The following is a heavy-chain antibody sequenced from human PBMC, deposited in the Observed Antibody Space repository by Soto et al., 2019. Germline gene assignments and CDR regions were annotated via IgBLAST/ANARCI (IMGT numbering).Heavy chain of an antibody. D-gene: IGHD3-10*01. CDR2: MYRDGKT. Sequence: PSETLSLTCAVSGYSISSGYYWGWIRQSPGKGLEWIGSMYRDGKTYYNPSLKSRVTISGDTSKNQFSLKLTSVTAADTAVYYCARSGDTIVRGVIIFHYYGMDVWGQGTTVTVAS. J-gene: IGHJ6*02. CDR3: ARSGDTIVRGVIIFHYYGMDV. V-gene: IGHV4-38-2*01. CDR1: GYSISSGYY.